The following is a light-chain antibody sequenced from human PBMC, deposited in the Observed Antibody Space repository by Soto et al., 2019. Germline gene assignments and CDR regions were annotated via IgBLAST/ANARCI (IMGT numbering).Light chain of an antibody. CDR1: SSNIGSNT. CDR3: SAWDDSLNGPV. J-gene: IGLJ2*01. Sequence: QSVLTQPPSASGTPGQRVTISCSGSSSNIGSNTVNWYQQLPGTSPKLLIYSNNQRPSGVPDRFSGSKSGTSASLAISGLQSDDEADYYWSAWDDSLNGPVFGGGTKLTVL. V-gene: IGLV1-44*01. CDR2: SNN.